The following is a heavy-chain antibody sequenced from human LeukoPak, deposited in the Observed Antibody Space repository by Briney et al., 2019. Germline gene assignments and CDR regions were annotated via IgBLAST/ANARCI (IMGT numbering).Heavy chain of an antibody. J-gene: IGHJ4*02. D-gene: IGHD1-26*01. Sequence: PGGSLRLSCVASGLTFTNYGMMWVRQAPGKGLVWVSYIDGDGRTTTYADSVKGRFTISRDNAKNTLYLQMNSLRAEATAMYYCARNYNGMSCWGQGTLVIVSS. CDR1: GLTFTNYG. V-gene: IGHV3-74*01. CDR2: IDGDGRTT. CDR3: ARNYNGMSC.